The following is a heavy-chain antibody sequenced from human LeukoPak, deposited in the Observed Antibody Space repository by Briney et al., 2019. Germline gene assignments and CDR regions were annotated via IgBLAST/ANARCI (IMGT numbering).Heavy chain of an antibody. D-gene: IGHD2-21*02. J-gene: IGHJ3*02. CDR1: GFTFSSYE. CDR3: ARESDVVVTVFAFDI. CDR2: MSSSGGAI. V-gene: IGHV3-48*03. Sequence: GGSLRLSCAASGFTFSSYEMNWVRQAPGKGLERVSYMSSSGGAISYADSVKGRFTISRDNAKNSLYLQMDSLRAEDTAVYYCARESDVVVTVFAFDIWGQGTMVTVSS.